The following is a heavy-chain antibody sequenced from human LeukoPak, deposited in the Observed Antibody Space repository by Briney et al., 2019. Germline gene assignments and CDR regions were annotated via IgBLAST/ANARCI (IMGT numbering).Heavy chain of an antibody. CDR3: ASHYYDSSGAHFDY. V-gene: IGHV1-18*01. J-gene: IGHJ4*02. Sequence: ASVKVSCKASGYTFTSYGISWVRQAPGQGLEWMGWISAYNGNTNYAQKLQGRVTMTTDTSTSTAYMELRSLRSDDTAVYYCASHYYDSSGAHFDYWGQGILVTVSS. D-gene: IGHD3-22*01. CDR1: GYTFTSYG. CDR2: ISAYNGNT.